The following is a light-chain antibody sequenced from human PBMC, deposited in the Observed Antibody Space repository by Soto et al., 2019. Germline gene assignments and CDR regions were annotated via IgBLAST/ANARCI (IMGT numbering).Light chain of an antibody. Sequence: QSALTQPASVSGSPGQSITISCTGTSSDVGGYNYVSWYQQHPGKAPKLMIYEVSNRPSGVSNRFSGSKSGNTASLTISGLQAEDEADYYCSSYTSSSTLAFVFGTGTKGTVL. V-gene: IGLV2-14*01. CDR3: SSYTSSSTLAFV. CDR1: SSDVGGYNY. CDR2: EVS. J-gene: IGLJ1*01.